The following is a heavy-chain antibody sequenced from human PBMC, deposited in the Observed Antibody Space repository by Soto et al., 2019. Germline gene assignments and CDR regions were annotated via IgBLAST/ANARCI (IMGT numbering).Heavy chain of an antibody. CDR2: IGTAGDP. J-gene: IGHJ2*01. CDR3: AREIVTPGHWYFDV. V-gene: IGHV3-13*05. CDR1: GFTFSSYD. D-gene: IGHD2-2*01. Sequence: GGSLRLSCAASGFTFSSYDMHWVRQTAGKSLELVSSIGTAGDPHYSDSVKGRFTISRENAKNSLYLQMNSLRAGDTAVYYCAREIVTPGHWYFDVWGRGTLVTVSS.